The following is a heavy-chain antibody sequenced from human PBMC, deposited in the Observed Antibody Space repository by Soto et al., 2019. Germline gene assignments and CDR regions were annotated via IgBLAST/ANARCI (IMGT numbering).Heavy chain of an antibody. J-gene: IGHJ3*02. V-gene: IGHV3-9*01. Sequence: EVPLVESGGGLVQPGRSLRLSCAASGFTFDDYAMHWVRQAPGKGLEWVSGISWNSGSIGYAVPVKGRFTISRDDAKNSLYLQMNSLRAEDTALYYCAKDLIELEPQGDAFDIWGQGTMVTVSS. CDR2: ISWNSGSI. CDR3: AKDLIELEPQGDAFDI. CDR1: GFTFDDYA. D-gene: IGHD1-1*01.